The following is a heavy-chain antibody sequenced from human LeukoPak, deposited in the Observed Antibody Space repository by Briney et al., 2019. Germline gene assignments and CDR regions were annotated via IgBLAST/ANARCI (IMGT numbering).Heavy chain of an antibody. J-gene: IGHJ5*02. D-gene: IGHD2-2*02. Sequence: SETLSLTCAVYGGSFSGYYWSWIRQPPGKGLEWIGEINHSGSTNYNPSLKSRVTISVDTSKNQFPLKLSSVTAADTAVYYCARGGDCSSTSCYTFWFDPWGQGTLVTVSS. CDR2: INHSGST. CDR3: ARGGDCSSTSCYTFWFDP. CDR1: GGSFSGYY. V-gene: IGHV4-34*01.